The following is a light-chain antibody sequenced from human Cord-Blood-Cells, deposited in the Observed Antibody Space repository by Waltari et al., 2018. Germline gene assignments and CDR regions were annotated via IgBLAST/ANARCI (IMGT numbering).Light chain of an antibody. Sequence: IQMTLSPSPLSASVGDRVTITCRASQSISSYLNGYQQKTGKAPKLLIYAASSLQSGVPSRFSGSGSATDFTLTIISLQPEDFATYYCQQSYSTPLFTFGPGTKVDIK. J-gene: IGKJ3*01. CDR1: QSISSY. V-gene: IGKV1-39*01. CDR3: QQSYSTPLFT. CDR2: AAS.